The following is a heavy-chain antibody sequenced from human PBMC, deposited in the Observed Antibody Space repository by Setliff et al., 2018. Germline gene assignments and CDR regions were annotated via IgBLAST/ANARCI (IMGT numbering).Heavy chain of an antibody. Sequence: PSETLSLTCTVSGGSISSHYWSWIRQPPGKGLEWIGSIYYSGSTNYNPSLKSRVTISVDTSKNQFSLKLSSVTAADTAVYYCAREGMGYYYGSGRYYTSYYFDYWGQGTLVTVSS. D-gene: IGHD3-10*01. CDR2: IYYSGST. CDR3: AREGMGYYYGSGRYYTSYYFDY. J-gene: IGHJ4*02. CDR1: GGSISSHY. V-gene: IGHV4-59*11.